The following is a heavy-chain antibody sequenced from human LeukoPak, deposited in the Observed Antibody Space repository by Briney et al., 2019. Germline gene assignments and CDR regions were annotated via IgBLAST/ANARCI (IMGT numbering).Heavy chain of an antibody. CDR1: GFTFSSYW. CDR3: ARDLSGVTGYTYGRGIDY. J-gene: IGHJ4*02. V-gene: IGHV3-7*01. D-gene: IGHD5-18*01. CDR2: IKKDGSEK. Sequence: GGSPRLSCAASGFTFSSYWMSWVRQAPGKGLEWVANIKKDGSEKYYVDSVKGRFTISRDNAKTSLYLQMNSLRAEDTAVYYCARDLSGVTGYTYGRGIDYWGQGTLVTVSS.